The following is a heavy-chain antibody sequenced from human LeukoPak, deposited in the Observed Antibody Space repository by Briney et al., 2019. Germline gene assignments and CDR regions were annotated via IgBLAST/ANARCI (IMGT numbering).Heavy chain of an antibody. CDR1: GFTFTSFA. Sequence: PGGSLRLSCAASGFTFTSFAMSWVRQAPGKGLEWVSAISGSGGSTFYADSVKGRFTISRDNSKNTLYLQMNSLRAEDTAVYYCATWGRRDGYNFGYWGQGTLVTVSS. CDR3: ATWGRRDGYNFGY. V-gene: IGHV3-23*01. D-gene: IGHD5-24*01. J-gene: IGHJ4*02. CDR2: ISGSGGST.